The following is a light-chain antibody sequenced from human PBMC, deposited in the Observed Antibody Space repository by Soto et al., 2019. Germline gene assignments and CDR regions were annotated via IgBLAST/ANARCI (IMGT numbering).Light chain of an antibody. CDR3: AAWDDSLSGWL. V-gene: IGLV1-47*01. Sequence: QSVLTQPPSASGTPGQSVTFSCSGSISNIGTNYVYWYQQLPGTAPKLLISRSNQRPSWVPDRFSGSKSGTSASLAISGLRSEDEADYYCAAWDDSLSGWLFGGGTKLTVL. CDR1: ISNIGTNY. J-gene: IGLJ3*02. CDR2: RSN.